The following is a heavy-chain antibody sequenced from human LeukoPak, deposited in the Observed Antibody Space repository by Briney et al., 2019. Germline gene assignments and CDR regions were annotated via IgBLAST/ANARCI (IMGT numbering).Heavy chain of an antibody. CDR1: GFTFSSYA. CDR2: ISGSGGST. D-gene: IGHD3-10*01. CDR3: AKDPGFRPHYNAFDI. Sequence: GGSLRLSCAASGFTFSSYAMSWVRQAPGKGLDWVSAISGSGGSTYYADSVKGRFTISRDNSKNTLYLQMNSLRAEDTAVYYCAKDPGFRPHYNAFDIWGQGTMVTVSS. V-gene: IGHV3-23*01. J-gene: IGHJ3*02.